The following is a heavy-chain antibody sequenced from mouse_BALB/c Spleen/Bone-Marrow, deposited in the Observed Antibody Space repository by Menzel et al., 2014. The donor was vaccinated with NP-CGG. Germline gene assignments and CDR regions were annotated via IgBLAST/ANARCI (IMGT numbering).Heavy chain of an antibody. CDR2: IHPGSGGI. CDR3: ARLRQLGLRTIDY. Sequence: QVQLQQSGAELVRPGTSAKLSCKALGYTFIDYEIHWVKQTPVHGLEWIGAIHPGSGGIAYNQKFKGKATLTADKYTSTVYMELSSLASEDSVVYYYARLRQLGLRTIDYLGQGTTLSASS. J-gene: IGHJ2*01. CDR1: GYTFIDYE. V-gene: IGHV1-15*01. D-gene: IGHD3-2*01.